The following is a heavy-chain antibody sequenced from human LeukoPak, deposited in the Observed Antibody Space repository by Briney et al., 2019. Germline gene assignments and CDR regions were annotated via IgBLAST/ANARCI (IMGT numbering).Heavy chain of an antibody. CDR1: GFTFSSYW. V-gene: IGHV3-74*01. J-gene: IGHJ4*02. D-gene: IGHD3-10*01. Sequence: GGSLRLSCAASGFTFSSYWMHWVRQAPGKGLVWVSRINSDGSSTSYADSVKGRFTISRDNAKNSLYLQMNSLRAEDTAVYYCARDRPYYYGSGSPIDYWGQGTLVTVSS. CDR3: ARDRPYYYGSGSPIDY. CDR2: INSDGSST.